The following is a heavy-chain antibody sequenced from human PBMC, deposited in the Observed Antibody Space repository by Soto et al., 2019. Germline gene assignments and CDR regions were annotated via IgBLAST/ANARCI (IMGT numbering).Heavy chain of an antibody. J-gene: IGHJ6*02. CDR3: ARVKGPYCSSTSCYTLRGMDV. CDR1: GYTFTSYG. V-gene: IGHV1-18*04. D-gene: IGHD2-2*02. CDR2: SSAYNGNT. Sequence: QVQLVQSGAEVKKPGASVKVSCKASGYTFTSYGISWVRQAPGQGLEWMGWSSAYNGNTNYAQKLQGRVTMTTDTSTSTAYMELRSLRSDDTAVYYCARVKGPYCSSTSCYTLRGMDVWGQGTTVTVSS.